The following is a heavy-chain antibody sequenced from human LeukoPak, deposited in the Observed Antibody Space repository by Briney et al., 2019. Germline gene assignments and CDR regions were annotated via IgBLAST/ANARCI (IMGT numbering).Heavy chain of an antibody. CDR2: IYYSGST. J-gene: IGHJ6*02. Sequence: SETLSLTCTVSGGSISSYYWSWIRQPPGKGLEWIGYIYYSGSTNYNPSLKSRVTISVDTSKNQFSLKLSSVTAADTAVYYCARLIPYDFWSGYYLGSPSLYYGMDVWGQGTTVTVSS. CDR1: GGSISSYY. D-gene: IGHD3-3*01. V-gene: IGHV4-59*08. CDR3: ARLIPYDFWSGYYLGSPSLYYGMDV.